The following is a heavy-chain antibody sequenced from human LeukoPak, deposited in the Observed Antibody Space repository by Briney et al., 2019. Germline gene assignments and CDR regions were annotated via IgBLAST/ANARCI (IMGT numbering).Heavy chain of an antibody. D-gene: IGHD3-3*01. J-gene: IGHJ4*02. CDR2: IYYSGST. Sequence: SDTLSLTCTVSGGSISSYYWSWIRQPPGKGLEWIGYIYYSGSTNYNPSLKSRVTISVDTSKNQFSLKLSSVTAADTAVYYCARGIFGVVPKTFDYWGQGTLVTVSS. CDR1: GGSISSYY. V-gene: IGHV4-59*07. CDR3: ARGIFGVVPKTFDY.